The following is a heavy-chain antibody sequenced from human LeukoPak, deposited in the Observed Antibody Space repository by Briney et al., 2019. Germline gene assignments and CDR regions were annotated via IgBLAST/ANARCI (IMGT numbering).Heavy chain of an antibody. J-gene: IGHJ5*02. V-gene: IGHV4-4*02. D-gene: IGHD2-15*01. CDR3: ARGAPYCSGGSCYTYNWFDP. Sequence: PSETLSLTCAVSGGSISSSNWWSWVRQPPGKGLEWIGEIYHSGSTNYNPSLKSRVTISVDKSKNQFSLKLSSVTAADTAVYYCARGAPYCSGGSCYTYNWFDPWGQGTLVTVSS. CDR2: IYHSGST. CDR1: GGSISSSNW.